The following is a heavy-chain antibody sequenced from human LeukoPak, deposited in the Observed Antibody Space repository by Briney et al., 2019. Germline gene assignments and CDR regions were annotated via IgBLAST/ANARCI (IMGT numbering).Heavy chain of an antibody. Sequence: GGSLRLSCAASGFTFSSYSMNWVRQAPGKGLEWVSYISSSSSTIYYADSVKGRFTISRDNAKNSLYLQMNSLRAEDTAVYYCARGLAVEWLLGYYYYMDVWGKGTTVTVSS. CDR2: ISSSSSTI. J-gene: IGHJ6*03. CDR1: GFTFSSYS. D-gene: IGHD3-3*01. CDR3: ARGLAVEWLLGYYYYMDV. V-gene: IGHV3-48*01.